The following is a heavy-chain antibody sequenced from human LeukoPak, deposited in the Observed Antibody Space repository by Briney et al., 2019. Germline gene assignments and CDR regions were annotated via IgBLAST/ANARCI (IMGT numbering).Heavy chain of an antibody. D-gene: IGHD6-6*01. Sequence: SETLSLTCTVSGGSISSYYWSWIRQPPGKGLEWIGYIYYSGSTNYSPSLKSRVTISLDTSKNQFSLKLSSVTAADTAVYFCARAKIAARDPNNWFDPWGQGTLVTVSS. CDR1: GGSISSYY. V-gene: IGHV4-59*08. CDR2: IYYSGST. J-gene: IGHJ5*02. CDR3: ARAKIAARDPNNWFDP.